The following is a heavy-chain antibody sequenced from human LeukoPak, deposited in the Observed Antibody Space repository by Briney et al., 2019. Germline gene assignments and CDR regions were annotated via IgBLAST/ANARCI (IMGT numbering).Heavy chain of an antibody. D-gene: IGHD6-6*01. V-gene: IGHV4-39*07. J-gene: IGHJ6*03. CDR3: ARALAARRSVYYYYYYMDV. Sequence: SETLFLTCTVSGGSISSSSYYWGWIRQPPGKGLEWIGSIYYSGSTYYNPSLKSRVTISVDTSKNQFSLKLNSVTAADTAVYYCARALAARRSVYYYYYYMDVWGKGTTVTVSS. CDR1: GGSISSSSYY. CDR2: IYYSGST.